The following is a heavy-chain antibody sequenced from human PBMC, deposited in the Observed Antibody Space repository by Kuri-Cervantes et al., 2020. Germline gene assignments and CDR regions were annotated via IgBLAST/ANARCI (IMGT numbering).Heavy chain of an antibody. Sequence: GESLKISCEASGFTFDEHGMSWVRQGPGKGLEWVSGINWNGGGRGYADSVKGRFTISRDNSKNTLSLQMNRLRTEDTAVYYCARTYYYGYHSDFWGQGTLVTVSS. J-gene: IGHJ4*02. V-gene: IGHV3-20*04. CDR1: GFTFDEHG. CDR2: INWNGGGR. CDR3: ARTYYYGYHSDF. D-gene: IGHD3-10*01.